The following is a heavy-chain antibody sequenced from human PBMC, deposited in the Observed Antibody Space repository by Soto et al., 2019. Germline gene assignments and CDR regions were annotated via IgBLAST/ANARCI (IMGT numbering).Heavy chain of an antibody. CDR1: GFTFTNYA. J-gene: IGHJ4*02. Sequence: GGSLRLSCAASGFTFTNYAMSWVRQAPGKGLEWVSAINDSGDYTFYADSVKGRFTISRDNSKNTLYLQMNSLRAEDTAVYYCARDPSGWYDYWGQGTLVTVSS. CDR3: ARDPSGWYDY. V-gene: IGHV3-23*01. CDR2: INDSGDYT. D-gene: IGHD6-19*01.